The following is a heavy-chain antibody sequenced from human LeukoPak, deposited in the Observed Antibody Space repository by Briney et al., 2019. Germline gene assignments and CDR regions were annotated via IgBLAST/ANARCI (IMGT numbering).Heavy chain of an antibody. Sequence: PSETLSLTCAVCGGSFSGYYWSWIRQPPGKGLEWIGEINHSGSTNYNPSLKSRVTISVDTSKNQFSLKLSSVTAADTAVYYCAIYSYYFDYWGQGTLVTVSS. V-gene: IGHV4-34*01. CDR2: INHSGST. CDR1: GGSFSGYY. J-gene: IGHJ4*02. D-gene: IGHD5-18*01. CDR3: AIYSYYFDY.